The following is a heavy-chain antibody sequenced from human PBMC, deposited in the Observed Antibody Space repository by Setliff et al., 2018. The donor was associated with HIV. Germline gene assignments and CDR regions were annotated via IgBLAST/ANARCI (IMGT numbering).Heavy chain of an antibody. CDR1: GYNFSTYA. CDR2: MNAASGKT. D-gene: IGHD1-26*01. J-gene: IGHJ4*02. Sequence: ASVKVSCKASGYNFSTYALHWVRQAPGQRLEWLGWMNAASGKTKYSEEFQSRISFTRDTSAKTAYLELTKLTSEDMAIYYCVRVRVGGSLYFDFWGQGTPVTAPQ. CDR3: VRVRVGGSLYFDF. V-gene: IGHV1-3*03.